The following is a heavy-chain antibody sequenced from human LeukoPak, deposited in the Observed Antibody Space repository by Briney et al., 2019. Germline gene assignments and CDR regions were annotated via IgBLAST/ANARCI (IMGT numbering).Heavy chain of an antibody. J-gene: IGHJ5*02. D-gene: IGHD3-10*01. CDR2: IYYSGST. CDR3: ARDLWLGEFNNWFDP. Sequence: SETLSLTCTVSGGSISSYYWSWIRQPPGKGLEWIGYIYYSGSTNYNPSLKSRVTISVDTSKNQFSLKLSSVTAADTAVYYCARDLWLGEFNNWFDPWGQGTLVTASS. CDR1: GGSISSYY. V-gene: IGHV4-59*01.